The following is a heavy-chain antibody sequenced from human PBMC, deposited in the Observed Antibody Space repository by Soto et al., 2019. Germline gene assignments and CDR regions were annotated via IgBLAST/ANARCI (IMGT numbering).Heavy chain of an antibody. CDR2: TYYKSKWFN. CDR1: GDSVSSNSAG. D-gene: IGHD5-12*01. J-gene: IGHJ6*03. Sequence: QVQLQLSGPGLMEPSQILSLTCAISGDSVSSNSAGWNWVRQTPSRGLEWLGRTYYKSKWFNNYAVSVKSRITINPDTSQNQFSLHLDSVTPEDTAVYFCARGSWDDVSGHYYMDVWGKGTTVTVSS. CDR3: ARGSWDDVSGHYYMDV. V-gene: IGHV6-1*01.